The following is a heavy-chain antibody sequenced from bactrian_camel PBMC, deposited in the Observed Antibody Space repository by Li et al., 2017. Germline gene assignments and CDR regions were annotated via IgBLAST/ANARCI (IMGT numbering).Heavy chain of an antibody. CDR3: SAEVSGQCRPH. CDR2: INSGDSST. J-gene: IGHJ4*01. CDR1: GFTFSNYW. Sequence: QLVESGGGSVQAGGSLRLSCAASGFTFSNYWIYWVRQAPGKRLEWVSVINSGDSSTYYADSVKGRFTISQDNAKNTVYQQLNNPKPEDTADYYCSAEVSGQCRPHWGQGTQVTVS. V-gene: IGHV3S25*01.